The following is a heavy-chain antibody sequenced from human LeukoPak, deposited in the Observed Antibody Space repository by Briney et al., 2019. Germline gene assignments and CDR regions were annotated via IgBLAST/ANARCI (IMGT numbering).Heavy chain of an antibody. CDR3: ASWGSVAGQRALDY. CDR2: LIQDGGEK. J-gene: IGHJ4*02. D-gene: IGHD6-19*01. V-gene: IGHV3-7*03. Sequence: PGGSLRLSCVASGFTFSRYWMTWVRQAPGKGLGWVATLIQDGGEKHYVDSVKGRFTISRDNAKNSVYLQMNSLRAEDTAVYYCASWGSVAGQRALDYWGQGTLVTVSS. CDR1: GFTFSRYW.